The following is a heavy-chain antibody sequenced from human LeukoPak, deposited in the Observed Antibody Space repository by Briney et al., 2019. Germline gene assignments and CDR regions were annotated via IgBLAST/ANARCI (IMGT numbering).Heavy chain of an antibody. CDR1: GFTFSSYE. D-gene: IGHD6-13*01. CDR2: ISSSGSTI. CDR3: ARGGCAAAGCGMDV. Sequence: PGGSLRLSCAASGFTFSSYEMNWVRQAPGKGLEWVSYISSSGSTIYYADSVKGRFTISRDNAKNSLYLQMNSLRAEDTAIYYCARGGCAAAGCGMDVWGQGTTVTASS. J-gene: IGHJ6*02. V-gene: IGHV3-48*03.